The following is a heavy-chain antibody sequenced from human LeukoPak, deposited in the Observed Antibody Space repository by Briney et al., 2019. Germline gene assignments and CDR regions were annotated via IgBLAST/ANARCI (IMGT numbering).Heavy chain of an antibody. CDR1: GFTFSSYA. CDR2: ISGSGGST. J-gene: IGHJ4*02. D-gene: IGHD1-26*01. CDR3: ARDINVRWELPHFDY. Sequence: GGSLRLSCAASGFTFSSYAMSWVRQAPGKGLEWVSAISGSGGSTYYADSVKGRFTISRDNSKNTLYLQMNSLRAEDTAVYYCARDINVRWELPHFDYWGQGTLVTVSS. V-gene: IGHV3-23*01.